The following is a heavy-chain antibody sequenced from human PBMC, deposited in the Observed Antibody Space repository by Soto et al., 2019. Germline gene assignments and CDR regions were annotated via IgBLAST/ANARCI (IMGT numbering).Heavy chain of an antibody. Sequence: PSETLSLTCTVSGGSIRSYFWSWLGQPPGKGLEWIGYIYYSGSTKYNPSLKSRVTISLDTSKNQFSLKLSSVTDADAAVYYCARYSGRYFYYRGQGTPVHISS. CDR1: GGSIRSYF. CDR3: ARYSGRYFYY. D-gene: IGHD3-10*01. V-gene: IGHV4-59*01. CDR2: IYYSGST. J-gene: IGHJ4*02.